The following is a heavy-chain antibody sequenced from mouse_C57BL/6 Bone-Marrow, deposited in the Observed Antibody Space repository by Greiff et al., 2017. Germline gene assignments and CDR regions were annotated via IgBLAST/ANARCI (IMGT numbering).Heavy chain of an antibody. V-gene: IGHV1-43*01. D-gene: IGHD2-5*01. Sequence: EVKLMESGPELVKPGASVKISCKASGYSFTGYYMHWVKQSSEKSLEWIGEINPSTGGTSYNQKFKGKATLTVDKSSSTAYMQLKSLTSEDSAVYYCAKRNSNYFYAMDYWGQGTSVTVSS. J-gene: IGHJ4*01. CDR3: AKRNSNYFYAMDY. CDR2: INPSTGGT. CDR1: GYSFTGYY.